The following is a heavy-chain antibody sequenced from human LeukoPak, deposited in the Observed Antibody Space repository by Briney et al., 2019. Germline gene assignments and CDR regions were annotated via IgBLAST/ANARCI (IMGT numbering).Heavy chain of an antibody. Sequence: SQTLSLTCTVSGGSISSGSYYWSWIRQPAGKGLEWIGRIYTSGSTNYNPSLKSRVTISVDTSKNQFSLKLSSVTAADTAVYYCARDDYGDYYFDYWGQGTLATVSS. V-gene: IGHV4-61*02. CDR1: GGSISSGSYY. D-gene: IGHD4-17*01. CDR2: IYTSGST. J-gene: IGHJ4*02. CDR3: ARDDYGDYYFDY.